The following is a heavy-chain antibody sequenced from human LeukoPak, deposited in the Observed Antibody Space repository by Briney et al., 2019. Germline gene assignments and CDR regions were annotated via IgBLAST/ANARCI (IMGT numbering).Heavy chain of an antibody. CDR3: VLRGGATDY. Sequence: GWSLRLSCVASGFTFSSFVLNWVRHAPGKGLEWVSTISGSGGTTYYADSVKGRFTISRDNSKNTLYLQMNSLRAEDTAVYYCVLRGGATDYWGQGTLVTVSS. J-gene: IGHJ4*02. V-gene: IGHV3-23*01. CDR2: ISGSGGTT. CDR1: GFTFSSFV. D-gene: IGHD3-16*01.